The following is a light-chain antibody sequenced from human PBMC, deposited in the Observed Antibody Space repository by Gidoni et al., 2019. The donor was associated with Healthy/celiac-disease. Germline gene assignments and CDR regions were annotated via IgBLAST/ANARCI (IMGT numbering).Light chain of an antibody. CDR2: WAS. CDR3: QQYYSTPRT. V-gene: IGKV4-1*01. CDR1: QSVLYSSNNKNY. J-gene: IGKJ1*01. Sequence: DIVMTQSPDSLAVSRGERATINCKSSQSVLYSSNNKNYLAWYQQKPGQPPKLLIYWASTRESGVPDRFSGSGSGTDFTLTISSLQAEDVAVSYCQQYYSTPRTFGQGTKVEIK.